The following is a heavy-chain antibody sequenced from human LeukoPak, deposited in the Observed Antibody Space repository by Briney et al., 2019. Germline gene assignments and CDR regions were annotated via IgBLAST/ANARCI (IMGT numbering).Heavy chain of an antibody. CDR1: GFTFSSYW. CDR3: ARGGYSSSWYHFDY. J-gene: IGHJ4*02. V-gene: IGHV3-74*01. Sequence: GGSLRLSCAASGFTFSSYWMHWVRQAPGKGLVWVSRINSDGSSTSYADSVKGRFTISRDNSKNTLFLQMNSLRAEDTAVYYCARGGYSSSWYHFDYWGQGTLVTVSS. D-gene: IGHD6-13*01. CDR2: INSDGSST.